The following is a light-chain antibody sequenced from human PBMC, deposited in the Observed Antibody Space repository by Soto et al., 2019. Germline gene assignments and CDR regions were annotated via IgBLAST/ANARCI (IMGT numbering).Light chain of an antibody. V-gene: IGKV3-20*01. Sequence: EIVLTQSPGTLSLSPGERATLSCRASQRVRSSYLAWYQQKPGQAPRLLIYGASSRATGIPDRFSGSGSGTDFPLTISRVDPEDFAVYYWQQDGSSPWTFGQGTKVEIK. CDR1: QRVRSSY. CDR3: QQDGSSPWT. CDR2: GAS. J-gene: IGKJ1*01.